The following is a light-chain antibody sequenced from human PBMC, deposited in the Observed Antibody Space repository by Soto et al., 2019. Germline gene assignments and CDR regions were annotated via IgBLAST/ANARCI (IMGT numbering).Light chain of an antibody. CDR1: QSVSSSY. CDR2: GAS. Sequence: EIVLTQSPGTLSLSPGEIATLSCRASQSVSSSYLAWYQQKPGQAPRLLIYGASSRATGIPDRFSGSGSGTDFTLTISRLEPEDFAVYYCQQYGSSPKEYTFGQGTKLEIK. CDR3: QQYGSSPKEYT. J-gene: IGKJ2*01. V-gene: IGKV3-20*01.